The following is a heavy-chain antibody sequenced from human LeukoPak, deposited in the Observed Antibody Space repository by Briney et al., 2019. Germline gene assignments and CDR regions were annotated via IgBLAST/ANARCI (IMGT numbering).Heavy chain of an antibody. J-gene: IGHJ3*02. CDR2: ISGSGGST. CDR1: GLTFSSYA. D-gene: IGHD3-22*01. V-gene: IGHV3-23*01. CDR3: AKDGEDGLFYYDSSGYGAFDI. Sequence: GGSLRLSCAASGLTFSSYAMSWVRQAPGKGLEWVSAISGSGGSTYYADSVKGRFTISRDNSKNTLYLQMNSLRDEDTAVYYCAKDGEDGLFYYDSSGYGAFDIWGQGTMVTVSS.